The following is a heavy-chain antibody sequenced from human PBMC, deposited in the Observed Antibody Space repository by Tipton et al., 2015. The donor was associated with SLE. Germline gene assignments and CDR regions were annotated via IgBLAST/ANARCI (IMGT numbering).Heavy chain of an antibody. CDR3: ARHPPRGGSGYALDN. J-gene: IGHJ4*02. CDR1: GGSIISSTYF. Sequence: TLSLTCTVSGGSIISSTYFWAWIRQPPGKGLEWIGSIYYSGSTNYNPSLKSRVTISVDTSKNQFSLKLSSVTAADTAVYYCARHPPRGGSGYALDNWGQGTLVTVSS. D-gene: IGHD5-12*01. CDR2: IYYSGST. V-gene: IGHV4-39*07.